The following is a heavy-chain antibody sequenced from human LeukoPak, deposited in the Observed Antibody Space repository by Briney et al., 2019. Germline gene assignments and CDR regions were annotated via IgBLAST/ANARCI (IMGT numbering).Heavy chain of an antibody. CDR2: INHSGST. CDR1: GGSFSGYY. Sequence: SETLSLTCAVYGGSFSGYYWSWIRQPPGKGLEWIGEINHSGSTNYNPSLKSRVTISVDTSKNQFSLMLSSVTAADTAVYYCAAEGAAGGDYFDYWGQGTLVTVSS. V-gene: IGHV4-34*01. CDR3: AAEGAAGGDYFDY. D-gene: IGHD3-16*01. J-gene: IGHJ4*02.